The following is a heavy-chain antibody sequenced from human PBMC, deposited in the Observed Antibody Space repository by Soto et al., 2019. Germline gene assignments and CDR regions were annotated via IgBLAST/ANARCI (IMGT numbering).Heavy chain of an antibody. J-gene: IGHJ4*02. CDR3: ARVWCSSASCYPTVDY. V-gene: IGHV4-34*01. CDR2: INHSGST. CDR1: GGSFSGYY. Sequence: QVQLQQWGAGLLKPSETLSLTCAVYGGSFSGYYWSWIRQPPGKGLEWIGEINHSGSTNYNPSLKSRVTISVDTSKNQFSLTLSSVTAADTAVYYCARVWCSSASCYPTVDYWGQGTLVTVSS. D-gene: IGHD2-2*01.